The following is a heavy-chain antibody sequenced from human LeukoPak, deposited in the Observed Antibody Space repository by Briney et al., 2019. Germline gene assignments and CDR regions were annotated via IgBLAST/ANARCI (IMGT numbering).Heavy chain of an antibody. D-gene: IGHD3-10*01. CDR1: GFTFGSYA. J-gene: IGHJ4*02. V-gene: IGHV3-23*01. CDR2: ISGSGGST. CDR3: AKDITMVRGVIGYFDY. Sequence: GGSLRLSCAASGFTFGSYAMSWVRQAPGKGLEWVSAISGSGGSTYYADSVKGRFTISRDNSKNTLYLQMNSLRAEDTAVYYCAKDITMVRGVIGYFDYWGQGTLVTVSS.